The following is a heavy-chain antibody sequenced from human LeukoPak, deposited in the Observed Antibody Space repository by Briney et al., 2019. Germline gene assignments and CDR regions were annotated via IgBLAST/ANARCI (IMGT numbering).Heavy chain of an antibody. D-gene: IGHD4-11*01. J-gene: IGHJ4*02. CDR1: GFTFSSYA. V-gene: IGHV3-23*01. CDR3: AKDEYRLTTVIDY. Sequence: GGSLRLSCAASGFTFSSYAMSWVRQAPGKGLEWVSAISGSGGSTYYADSVKGRFTISRDNAKNSLYLQMNSLRAEDTALYYCAKDEYRLTTVIDYWGQGTMVTVSS. CDR2: ISGSGGST.